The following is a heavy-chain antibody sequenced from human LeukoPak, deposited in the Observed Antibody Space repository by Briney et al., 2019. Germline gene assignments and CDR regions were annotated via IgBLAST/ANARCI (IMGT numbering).Heavy chain of an antibody. J-gene: IGHJ3*02. Sequence: ASVKVSCKASGYTFTGYFIHWVRQAPGQGLVWMGWINPNSGGTNYAQKFQGRVTMTRDTSISTAYMELRSLRSDDTALYYCAREAIGEGPFDIWGQGTMVTVSS. D-gene: IGHD3-10*01. CDR3: AREAIGEGPFDI. V-gene: IGHV1-2*02. CDR2: INPNSGGT. CDR1: GYTFTGYF.